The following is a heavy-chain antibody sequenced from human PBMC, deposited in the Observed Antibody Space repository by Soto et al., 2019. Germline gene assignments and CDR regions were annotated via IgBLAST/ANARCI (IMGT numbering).Heavy chain of an antibody. CDR1: GYSFTSYW. CDR3: ARRLVVPAAMRLGRYYCYGMDV. J-gene: IGHJ6*02. V-gene: IGHV5-10-1*01. CDR2: IDPSDSYT. D-gene: IGHD2-2*01. Sequence: GESLKISCKGSGYSFTSYWISWVRQMTGKGLEWMGRIDPSDSYTNYSPSFQGHVTISADKSISTAYLQWSSLKASDTAMYYCARRLVVPAAMRLGRYYCYGMDVWGQGTTVTVSS.